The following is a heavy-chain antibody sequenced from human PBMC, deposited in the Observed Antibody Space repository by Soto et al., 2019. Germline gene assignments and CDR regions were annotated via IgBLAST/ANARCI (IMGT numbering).Heavy chain of an antibody. Sequence: QVQLVESGGGVVQPGTSLRVSCVGSGFTFRSYVIHWVRQAPGQGLEWVALTSYDGSDKYYGVSVRGRFTSSRDNSRNTVDRQMDSLRLEDTALYYCARWGTTGGLDVWGQGTLVSVS. CDR3: ARWGTTGGLDV. CDR2: TSYDGSDK. V-gene: IGHV3-30*19. J-gene: IGHJ1*01. CDR1: GFTFRSYV. D-gene: IGHD3-16*01.